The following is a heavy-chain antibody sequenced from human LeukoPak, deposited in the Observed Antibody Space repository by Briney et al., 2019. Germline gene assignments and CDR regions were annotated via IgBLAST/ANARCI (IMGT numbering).Heavy chain of an antibody. J-gene: IGHJ4*02. CDR1: GFTFSSYW. V-gene: IGHV3-74*01. CDR2: INSDGSRT. CDR3: PRARGNNYGFFDY. D-gene: IGHD3/OR15-3a*01. Sequence: GGSLRRSCAASGFTFSSYWMHWVRQAPGKGLVWVSRINSDGSRTYYADSVKGRFTISIDNAKNTLYLQMNSLRAEDTAVYYCPRARGNNYGFFDYWGQGILVTVSS.